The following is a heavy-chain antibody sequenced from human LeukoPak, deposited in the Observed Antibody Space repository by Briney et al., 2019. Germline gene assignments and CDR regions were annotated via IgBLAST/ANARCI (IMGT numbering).Heavy chain of an antibody. CDR2: FYYSGST. CDR3: VRGLDSSSYVDS. V-gene: IGHV4-59*01. D-gene: IGHD6-13*01. CDR1: GGSISSYH. Sequence: SETLSLTCPVSGGSISSYHWSWIRQPPGKGLEWIGFFYYSGSTNYNPSLKSRVTISVDASKNQFSLRLSSVTAADTAVYYCVRGLDSSSYVDSWGQGTLVTVSS. J-gene: IGHJ4*02.